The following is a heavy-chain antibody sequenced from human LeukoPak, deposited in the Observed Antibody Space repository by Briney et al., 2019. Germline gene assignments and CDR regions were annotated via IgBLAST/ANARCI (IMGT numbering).Heavy chain of an antibody. CDR1: GGSISSYY. CDR2: IYYSGST. J-gene: IGHJ6*03. V-gene: IGHV4-59*12. D-gene: IGHD3-10*01. Sequence: SETLSLTCTVSGGSISSYYWSWIRQPPGKGLEWIGYIYYSGSTNYNPSLKSRVTISVDTSKNQFSLKLSSVTAADTAVYYCARLVRGVMYYYYYYMDVWGKGTTVTISS. CDR3: ARLVRGVMYYYYYYMDV.